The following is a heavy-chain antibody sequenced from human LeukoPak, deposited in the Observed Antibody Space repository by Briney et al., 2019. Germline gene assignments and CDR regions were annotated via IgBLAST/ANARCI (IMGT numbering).Heavy chain of an antibody. CDR3: ARGTLIVVVPAATGGMDV. CDR1: GGSFSGYY. J-gene: IGHJ6*02. D-gene: IGHD2-2*01. CDR2: INHSGST. V-gene: IGHV4-34*01. Sequence: ASETLSLTCAVYGGSFSGYYWSWIRQPPGKGLEWIGEINHSGSTNYNPSLKSRVTISVDTSKNQFSLELSSVTAADTAVYYCARGTLIVVVPAATGGMDVWGQGTTVTVSS.